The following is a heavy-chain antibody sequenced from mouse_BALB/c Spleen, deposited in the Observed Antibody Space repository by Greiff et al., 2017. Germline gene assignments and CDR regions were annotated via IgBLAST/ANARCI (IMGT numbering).Heavy chain of an antibody. CDR3: AREGLVAY. V-gene: IGHV1-87*01. Sequence: VQLQQSGAELARPGASVKLSCTASGYTFTSYWMQWVKQRPGQGLEWIGAIYPGDGDTRYTQKFKGKATLTADKSSSTAYMQLSSLASEDSAVYYCAREGLVAYWGQGTLVTVSA. J-gene: IGHJ3*01. D-gene: IGHD3-1*01. CDR2: IYPGDGDT. CDR1: GYTFTSYW.